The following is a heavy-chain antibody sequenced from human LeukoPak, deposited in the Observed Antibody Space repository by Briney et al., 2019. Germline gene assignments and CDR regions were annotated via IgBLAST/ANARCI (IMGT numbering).Heavy chain of an antibody. J-gene: IGHJ4*02. Sequence: GGSLRLSCAASGFTFSSCGMHWVRQAPGKGLEWAAVIWYDGSNKYYADSVKRRFTISRDNSKNTLYLQMNSLRAEDTAVYYCARDSDGDFDYWGQGTLVTVSS. V-gene: IGHV3-33*01. CDR1: GFTFSSCG. CDR2: IWYDGSNK. CDR3: ARDSDGDFDY. D-gene: IGHD4-17*01.